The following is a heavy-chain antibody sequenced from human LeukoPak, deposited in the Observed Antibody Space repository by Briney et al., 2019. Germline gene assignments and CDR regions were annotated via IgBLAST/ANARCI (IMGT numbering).Heavy chain of an antibody. CDR3: ARFSSGRTTVTTVLDY. D-gene: IGHD6-19*01. CDR1: GYTFTSYD. V-gene: IGHV1-18*01. J-gene: IGHJ4*02. CDR2: ISAYNGNT. Sequence: ASVKVSCKASGYTFTSYDINWVRQAPGQGLEWMGWISAYNGNTNYAQKLQGRVTMTTDTSTSTAYMELRSLRSDDTAVYYCARFSSGRTTVTTVLDYWGQGTLVTVSS.